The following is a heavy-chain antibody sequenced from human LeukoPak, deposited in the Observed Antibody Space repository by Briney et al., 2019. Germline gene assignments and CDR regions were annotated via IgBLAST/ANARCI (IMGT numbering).Heavy chain of an antibody. J-gene: IGHJ6*03. CDR2: IFHSGST. Sequence: SDTLSLTCTVSHFSITSGHHWGWIRQPPGKGLEWIASIFHSGSTYYNPSIKSRVTISVDTSNNQFSLNLNSVTAADTAVYYCARVQQLVTYYYYYMDVWGKGTTVTVSS. V-gene: IGHV4-38-2*02. CDR1: HFSITSGHH. D-gene: IGHD6-13*01. CDR3: ARVQQLVTYYYYYMDV.